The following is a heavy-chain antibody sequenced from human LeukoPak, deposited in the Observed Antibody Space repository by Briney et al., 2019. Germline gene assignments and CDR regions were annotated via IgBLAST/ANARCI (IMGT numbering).Heavy chain of an antibody. V-gene: IGHV3-23*01. CDR1: GFTFSSYA. D-gene: IGHD6-6*01. CDR2: INGSGGST. Sequence: GGSLRLSCAASGFTFSSYAMSWVRQAPGKGLEWVSDINGSGGSTYYADSVQGRFTISRDNSKNTLYLQMNSLRAEDTAVYYCAKDWSYSSSSAYYFDYWGQGTLVTVSS. CDR3: AKDWSYSSSSAYYFDY. J-gene: IGHJ4*02.